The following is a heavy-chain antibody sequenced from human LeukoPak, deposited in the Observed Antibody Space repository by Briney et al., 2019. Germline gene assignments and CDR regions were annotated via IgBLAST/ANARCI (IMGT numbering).Heavy chain of an antibody. CDR3: AREVISGSYEAWFDP. CDR1: GGSISSGSYY. D-gene: IGHD1-26*01. V-gene: IGHV4-61*02. Sequence: PSQTLSLTCTVSGGSISSGSYYWSWIRQPAGKGLEWIGRIYTSGSTNYNPSLKSRVTISVDTSKNQFSLKLSSVTAADTAVYYCAREVISGSYEAWFDPWGQGTLVTVSS. CDR2: IYTSGST. J-gene: IGHJ5*02.